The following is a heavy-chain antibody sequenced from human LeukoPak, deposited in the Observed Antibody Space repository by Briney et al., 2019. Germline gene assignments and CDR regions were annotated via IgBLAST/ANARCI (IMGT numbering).Heavy chain of an antibody. CDR2: FGTRSTSI. V-gene: IGHV3-21*01. CDR3: AREVSEGFDF. J-gene: IGHJ4*02. Sequence: PGGSLRLSCTASGFTFSGYSMNWIRQAPGKGLEWVSSFGTRSTSIYHAGSVKGRFAISRDNAKNSLYLQMNSLRAEDTALYYCAREVSEGFDFWGQGALVTVSS. CDR1: GFTFSGYS. D-gene: IGHD3-22*01.